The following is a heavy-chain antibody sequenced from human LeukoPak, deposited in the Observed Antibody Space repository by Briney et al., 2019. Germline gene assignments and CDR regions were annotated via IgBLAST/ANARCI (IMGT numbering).Heavy chain of an antibody. CDR1: GFTFSNYE. CDR3: ARDRNWGFDY. D-gene: IGHD7-27*01. V-gene: IGHV3-48*03. CDR2: ISSSGSTI. J-gene: IGHJ4*02. Sequence: AGGSLRLSCAASGFTFSNYEMNWVRQAPGKGLEWVSYISSSGSTIYYADSVKGRFTISRDNAKNSLYLQMNSLRAEDTTVYYCARDRNWGFDYWGQGTLVTVSS.